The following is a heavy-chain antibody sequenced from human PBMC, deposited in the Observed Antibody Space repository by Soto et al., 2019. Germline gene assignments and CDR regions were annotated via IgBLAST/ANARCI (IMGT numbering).Heavy chain of an antibody. CDR1: GFTFSSAW. V-gene: IGHV3-15*07. J-gene: IGHJ6*02. CDR3: TTHNCSGGSCYSGYYYYGLDV. D-gene: IGHD2-15*01. Sequence: EVQLVESGGGLVKPGGALRHSCAASGFTFSSAWMNWVRQAPGKGLEWVGRIKSKTDGGTADYAAPVKGRFTISRDDSKSTLYLLMDSLITEDTAVYYCTTHNCSGGSCYSGYYYYGLDVWGQGTTVSVSS. CDR2: IKSKTDGGTA.